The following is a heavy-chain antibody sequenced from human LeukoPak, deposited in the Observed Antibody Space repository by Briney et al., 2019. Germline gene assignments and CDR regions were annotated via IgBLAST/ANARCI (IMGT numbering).Heavy chain of an antibody. CDR3: ARDFYVGSGSYYIGY. J-gene: IGHJ4*02. V-gene: IGHV3-30*03. CDR1: GFTFSTYG. Sequence: QPGRSLRLSCAASGFTFSTYGMHWVRQAPGKGLEWVAVISYDGSDKYYADSVKGRFTISRDNSKNTLYLQMNSLRAEDPAVYYCARDFYVGSGSYYIGYWGQGTLVTVSS. CDR2: ISYDGSDK. D-gene: IGHD3-10*01.